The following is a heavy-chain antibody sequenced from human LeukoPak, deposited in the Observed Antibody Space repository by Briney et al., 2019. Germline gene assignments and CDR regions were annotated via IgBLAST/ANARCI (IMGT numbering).Heavy chain of an antibody. Sequence: GSLRLSCTASGFTFGDYAMSWFRQAPGKGLEWVGFIRSKAYGGTTEYAASVKGRFTISRDDSKSIAYLQMYSLKSEDTAVYYCTRGSDTIFGVSRDGFDYWGQGTLVTVSS. V-gene: IGHV3-49*03. CDR3: TRGSDTIFGVSRDGFDY. D-gene: IGHD3-3*01. CDR1: GFTFGDYA. J-gene: IGHJ4*02. CDR2: IRSKAYGGTT.